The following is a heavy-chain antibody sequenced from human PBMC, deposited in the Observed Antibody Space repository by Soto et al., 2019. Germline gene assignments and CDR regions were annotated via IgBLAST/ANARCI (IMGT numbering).Heavy chain of an antibody. CDR3: ARTDLRITIFGVVIASGYYYGMDV. J-gene: IGHJ6*02. CDR1: GYTFTSYY. V-gene: IGHV1-46*01. D-gene: IGHD3-3*01. CDR2: INPSGGST. Sequence: ASVKVSCKASGYTFTSYYMHWVRQAPGQGLEWMGIINPSGGSTSYAQKFQGRVTMTRDTSTSTVYMELSSLRSEDTAVYYCARTDLRITIFGVVIASGYYYGMDVWGQGTTVTVSS.